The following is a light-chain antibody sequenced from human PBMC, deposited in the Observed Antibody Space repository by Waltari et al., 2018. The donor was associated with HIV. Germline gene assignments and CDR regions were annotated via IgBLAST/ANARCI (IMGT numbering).Light chain of an antibody. J-gene: IGKJ4*01. CDR3: QQRRNWPPLT. CDR2: DAS. Sequence: EIVLTQSPATLSLSPGERATLSCRASQSVSSYLACYQQKPGQAPRLLISDASNRATGSPARFSGSGSGTDFTLTISSLEPEDFAVYYCQQRRNWPPLTFGGGTKVEIK. V-gene: IGKV3-11*01. CDR1: QSVSSY.